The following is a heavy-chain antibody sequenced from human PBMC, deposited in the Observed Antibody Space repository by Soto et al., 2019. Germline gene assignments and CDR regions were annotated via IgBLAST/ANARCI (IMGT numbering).Heavy chain of an antibody. V-gene: IGHV3-15*01. CDR3: TTSYGSGSYYSYYGMDV. Sequence: EVQLVESGGGLVKPGGSLRLSCAASGFTFSNAWMSWVRQAPGKGLEWVGRIKSKTDGGTTDYAAPVKGRFTISRDDSKNTLYLQMNILKTEDTDVYYCTTSYGSGSYYSYYGMDVWGQGTTVTVSS. D-gene: IGHD3-10*01. J-gene: IGHJ6*02. CDR1: GFTFSNAW. CDR2: IKSKTDGGTT.